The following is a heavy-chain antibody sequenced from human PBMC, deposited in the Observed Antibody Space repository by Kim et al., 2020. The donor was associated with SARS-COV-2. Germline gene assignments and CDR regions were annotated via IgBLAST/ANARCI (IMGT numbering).Heavy chain of an antibody. Sequence: NPYYNPSLKSRVTISVDTSKHQFSLKLSSVTAADTAVYYCARERDNWFDPWGQGTLVTVSS. V-gene: IGHV4-31*02. CDR2: NP. J-gene: IGHJ5*02. CDR3: ARERDNWFDP.